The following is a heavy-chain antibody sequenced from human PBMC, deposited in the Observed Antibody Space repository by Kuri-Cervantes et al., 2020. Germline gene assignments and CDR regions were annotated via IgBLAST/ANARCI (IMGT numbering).Heavy chain of an antibody. CDR2: ISSRGSTI. CDR1: GFTFSYYY. CDR3: ASEGRGQGGFDY. Sequence: GESLKISCAASGFTFSYYYMSWIRQAPGKGLEWVSYISSRGSTIYYADSVKGRFTISGDNAKNSLYLQMNSLRAEDTAVCYCASEGRGQGGFDYWGQGTLVTVSS. J-gene: IGHJ4*02. D-gene: IGHD2-15*01. V-gene: IGHV3-11*04.